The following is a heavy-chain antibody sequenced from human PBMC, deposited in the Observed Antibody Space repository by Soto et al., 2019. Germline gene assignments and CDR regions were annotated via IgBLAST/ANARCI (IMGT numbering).Heavy chain of an antibody. CDR3: ATRMTTAPY. Sequence: EVQLVQSGGGLVQPGGSLRLSCAASGFTVSNNYLSCVRQAPGKGLQWVSLIYSDGGTDYAESVKGRFTISRDNSKNTLYLQMNSLKAEDTAIYYCATRMTTAPYWGQGTLVTVSS. CDR1: GFTVSNNY. CDR2: IYSDGGT. V-gene: IGHV3-66*01. D-gene: IGHD4-17*01. J-gene: IGHJ4*02.